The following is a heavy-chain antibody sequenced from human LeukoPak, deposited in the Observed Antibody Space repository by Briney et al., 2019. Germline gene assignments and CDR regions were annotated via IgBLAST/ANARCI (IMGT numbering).Heavy chain of an antibody. CDR3: ARELIGDFGVDISPLDY. V-gene: IGHV1-46*01. J-gene: IGHJ4*02. Sequence: ASVKVSCKASGYTFTSYYMHWVRQAPGQGLEWMGIINPSGGSTSYAQKFQGRVTMTRDTSTSTVYMELSSLRSEDTAVYYCARELIGDFGVDISPLDYWGQGTLVTVSS. CDR1: GYTFTSYY. CDR2: INPSGGST. D-gene: IGHD3-3*01.